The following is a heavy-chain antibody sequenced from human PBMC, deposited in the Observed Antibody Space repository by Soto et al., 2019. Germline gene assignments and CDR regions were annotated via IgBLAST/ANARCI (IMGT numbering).Heavy chain of an antibody. V-gene: IGHV3-15*07. J-gene: IGHJ4*02. Sequence: GESLKISCAASGFTFSNAWMNWVRQAPGKGLEWVGRIKSKTDGGTTDYAAPVKGRFTISRDDSKNTLYLQMNSLKTEDTAVYYCTTSVYCSGGSCYLFDYWGQGTLVTVSS. CDR1: GFTFSNAW. D-gene: IGHD2-15*01. CDR2: IKSKTDGGTT. CDR3: TTSVYCSGGSCYLFDY.